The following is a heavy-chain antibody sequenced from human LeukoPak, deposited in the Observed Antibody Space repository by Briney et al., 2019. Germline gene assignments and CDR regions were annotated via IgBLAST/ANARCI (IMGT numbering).Heavy chain of an antibody. D-gene: IGHD6-13*01. CDR2: IHWNVGST. CDR3: ARDIAAAGYLPPPYYMDV. J-gene: IGHJ6*03. V-gene: IGHV3-20*04. Sequence: GRSLRLSCEPSGFTFDDYGMSWVSHAPGKGLEWVYGIHWNVGSTGYADSVKGRFTISRDNAKNSLYLQMNSLRAEDTALYYCARDIAAAGYLPPPYYMDVWGKGTTVTVSS. CDR1: GFTFDDYG.